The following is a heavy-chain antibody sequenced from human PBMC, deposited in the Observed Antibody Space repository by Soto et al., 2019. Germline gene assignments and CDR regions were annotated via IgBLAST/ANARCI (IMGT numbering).Heavy chain of an antibody. CDR1: GFTFSSYD. J-gene: IGHJ4*02. Sequence: AGGSLRLSCAASGFTFSSYDMHWVRQATGKGLEWVSAIGTAGDTYYPGSVKGRFTISRENAKNSLYLQMNSLRAGDTAVYYCARVAYCGGDCYYLDYWGQGTLVTVSS. CDR3: ARVAYCGGDCYYLDY. V-gene: IGHV3-13*01. D-gene: IGHD2-21*02. CDR2: IGTAGDT.